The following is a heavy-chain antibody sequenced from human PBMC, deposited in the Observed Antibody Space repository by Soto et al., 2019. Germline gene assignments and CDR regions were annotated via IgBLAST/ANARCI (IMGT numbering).Heavy chain of an antibody. V-gene: IGHV3-48*01. CDR1: GFTFSSYS. CDR2: ISSSSKSI. J-gene: IGHJ4*02. Sequence: EVQLVESGGGLVQPGGSLRLSCAASGFTFSSYSLNWVRQAPGKGLEWLSSISSSSKSIYYADSVRGRFTVSRDNAKNSLYLQMISLRAEDTAVYYCARVPYWGQGTLVTVSS. CDR3: ARVPY. D-gene: IGHD3-10*01.